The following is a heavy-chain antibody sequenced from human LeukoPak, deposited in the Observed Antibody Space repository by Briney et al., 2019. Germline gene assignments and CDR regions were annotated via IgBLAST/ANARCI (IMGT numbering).Heavy chain of an antibody. D-gene: IGHD3-16*02. V-gene: IGHV3-23*01. CDR2: ISGSGGST. CDR1: GFTFSSYA. Sequence: PGGSLRLSCAASGFTFSSYAMSWVRQAPGKGLEWVSAISGSGGSTYYADSVKGRFTISRDNSKNTLYLQMNSLRAEDTAVYYCAMTGGDYVWGSYRSDYYFDYWGQGTLVTVSS. J-gene: IGHJ4*02. CDR3: AMTGGDYVWGSYRSDYYFDY.